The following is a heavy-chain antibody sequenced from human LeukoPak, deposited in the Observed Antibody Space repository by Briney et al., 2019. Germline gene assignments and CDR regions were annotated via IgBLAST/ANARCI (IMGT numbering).Heavy chain of an antibody. D-gene: IGHD3-10*01. Sequence: PSQTLSLTCAVSGGSINSGGYSWSWIRQPPGKGLEWIGYIYYSGSTYYNPSLKSRVTISVDTSKNQFSLKLSSVTAADTAVYYCAREGGGYYYGSGSYSWGQGTLVTVSS. V-gene: IGHV4-30-4*07. CDR1: GGSINSGGYS. J-gene: IGHJ4*02. CDR3: AREGGGYYYGSGSYS. CDR2: IYYSGST.